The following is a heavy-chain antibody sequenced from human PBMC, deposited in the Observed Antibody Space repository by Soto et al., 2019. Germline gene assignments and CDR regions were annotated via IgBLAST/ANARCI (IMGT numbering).Heavy chain of an antibody. V-gene: IGHV4-34*01. CDR3: ARVPIYSSGWTYYYYYMDV. Sequence: TSETLSLTCAVYGGSFSGYYWSWIRQPPGKGLEWIGEINHSGSTNYNPSLKSRVTISVDTSKNQFSLKLSSMTAADTAVYYCARVPIYSSGWTYYYYYMDVWGKGTTVTVSS. CDR2: INHSGST. CDR1: GGSFSGYY. J-gene: IGHJ6*03. D-gene: IGHD6-19*01.